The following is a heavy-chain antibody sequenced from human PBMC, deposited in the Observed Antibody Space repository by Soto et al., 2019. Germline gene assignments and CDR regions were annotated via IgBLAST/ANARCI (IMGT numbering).Heavy chain of an antibody. CDR2: ISANSGNT. D-gene: IGHD3-22*01. Sequence: ASVKVSCKAFGFIFNNYSISWVRQAPGQGLEWMGWISANSGNTNYAQKLQGRVTMTTDTSTSTAYMELRSLRSDDTAVYYCATAGNYDSSGRDFWGQGTLVTVSS. J-gene: IGHJ4*02. CDR3: ATAGNYDSSGRDF. V-gene: IGHV1-18*04. CDR1: GFIFNNYS.